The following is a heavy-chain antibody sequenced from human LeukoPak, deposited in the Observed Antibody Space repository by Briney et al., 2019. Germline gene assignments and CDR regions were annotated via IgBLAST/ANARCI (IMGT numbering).Heavy chain of an antibody. V-gene: IGHV3-23*01. Sequence: GGSLRLSCAASGFTFSNYAMSWVRQAPGKGLEWVSVISGSGGITHYADSVRGRFTISRDNSKNTLYLQMNSLRAEVTAVYYCATDYYDSSGYYTVDYWGQGTLVTVSS. CDR3: ATDYYDSSGYYTVDY. D-gene: IGHD3-22*01. J-gene: IGHJ4*02. CDR2: ISGSGGIT. CDR1: GFTFSNYA.